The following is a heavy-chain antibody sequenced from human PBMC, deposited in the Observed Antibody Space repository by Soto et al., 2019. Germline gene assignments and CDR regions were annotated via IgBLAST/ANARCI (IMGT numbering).Heavy chain of an antibody. CDR2: LRAYNGNT. CDR1: GYTFTSYG. V-gene: IGHV1-18*01. CDR3: ARECTPADY. J-gene: IGHJ4*02. Sequence: VQLVQSGAEVKKPGASVKVSCKASGYTFTSYGISWVRQAPGQGLAWMGRLRAYNGNTNYAQKLRGRVTMTTDISTSTVYMELRSLRSDDTGVYYCARECTPADYWGQGTLVTVSS.